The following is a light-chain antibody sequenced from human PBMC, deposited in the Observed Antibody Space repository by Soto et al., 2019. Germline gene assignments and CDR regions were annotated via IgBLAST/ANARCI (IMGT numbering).Light chain of an antibody. J-gene: IGKJ1*01. CDR3: QQGYSIPWT. CDR1: QSISSY. CDR2: AAS. V-gene: IGKV1-39*01. Sequence: DIQMTQSPSSVSASVGDRVTITCRASQSISSYLNWYQERPGKAPKVLIHAASSLESGVPSRFSGSGSGTDFTLTISSLQLEDFAIYYCQQGYSIPWTFGQGTKVEIK.